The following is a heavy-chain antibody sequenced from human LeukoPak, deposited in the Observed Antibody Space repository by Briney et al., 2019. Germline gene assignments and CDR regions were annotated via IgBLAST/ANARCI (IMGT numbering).Heavy chain of an antibody. D-gene: IGHD1-26*01. CDR2: ISYDGSNK. V-gene: IGHV3-30*18. J-gene: IGHJ4*02. CDR1: GFTFSSYG. Sequence: GRPLRLPCAASGFTFSSYGMHWVRQAPGKGLEWVAVISYDGSNKYYADSVKGRFTISRDNSKNTLYLQMNSLRAEDTAVYYCAKEGDSGSYDGYRYFDYWGQGTLVTVSS. CDR3: AKEGDSGSYDGYRYFDY.